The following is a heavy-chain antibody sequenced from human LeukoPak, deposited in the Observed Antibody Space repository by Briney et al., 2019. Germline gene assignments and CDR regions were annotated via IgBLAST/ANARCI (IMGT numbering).Heavy chain of an antibody. CDR3: ATNTERDIVHNY. J-gene: IGHJ4*02. D-gene: IGHD6-6*01. Sequence: GGSLRLSCATSGFTFSSPWMSWVRQAPGKGLEWVASIKPDGSEKNYVDSVEGRFTISRDNAKNSLYLQMNSLRAEDTALYFCATNTERDIVHNYWGQGTLVTVSS. V-gene: IGHV3-7*01. CDR2: IKPDGSEK. CDR1: GFTFSSPW.